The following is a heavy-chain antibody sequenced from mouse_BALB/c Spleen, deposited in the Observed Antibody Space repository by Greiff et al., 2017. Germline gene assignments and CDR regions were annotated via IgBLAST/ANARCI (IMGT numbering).Heavy chain of an antibody. CDR3: AREDGSSPYAMDY. J-gene: IGHJ4*01. Sequence: VQLQQSGAELVKPGASVKLSCTASGFNIKDTYMHWVKQRPEQGLEWIGRIDPANGNTKYDPKFQGKATITADTSSNTAYLQLSSLTSEDTAVYYCAREDGSSPYAMDYWGQGTSVTVSS. D-gene: IGHD1-1*01. CDR2: IDPANGNT. CDR1: GFNIKDTY. V-gene: IGHV14-3*02.